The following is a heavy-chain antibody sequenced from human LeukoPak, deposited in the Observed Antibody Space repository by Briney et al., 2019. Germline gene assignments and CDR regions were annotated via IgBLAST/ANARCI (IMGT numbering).Heavy chain of an antibody. CDR2: IKQDGSEK. J-gene: IGHJ4*02. CDR3: ARVGLGVYDSSGEFDY. D-gene: IGHD3-22*01. Sequence: GGSLRLSCAASGFTFSSYWMSWVRQAPGKGLEWVANIKQDGSEKYYVDSVKGRFTISRDNAKNSLYLQMNSLRAEDTAVYYCARVGLGVYDSSGEFDYWGQGTLVTVSS. V-gene: IGHV3-7*01. CDR1: GFTFSSYW.